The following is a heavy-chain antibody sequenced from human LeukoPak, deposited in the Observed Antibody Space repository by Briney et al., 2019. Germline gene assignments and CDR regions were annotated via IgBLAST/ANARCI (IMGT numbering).Heavy chain of an antibody. V-gene: IGHV3-23*01. Sequence: PGGSLRLSSAASGFTFSSYAMSWVRQAPGKGLEWVSAISGSGGSTYYADSVKGRFTISRDNSKNTLYLQMNSLRAEDTAVYYCTRSPDYYGQVFDYWGQGTLVTVSS. D-gene: IGHD3-10*01. CDR1: GFTFSSYA. CDR2: ISGSGGST. J-gene: IGHJ4*02. CDR3: TRSPDYYGQVFDY.